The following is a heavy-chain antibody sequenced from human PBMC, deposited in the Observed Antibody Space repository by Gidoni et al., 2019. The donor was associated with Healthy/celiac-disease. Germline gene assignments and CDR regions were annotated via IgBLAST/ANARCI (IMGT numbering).Heavy chain of an antibody. V-gene: IGHV4-4*07. Sequence: QVQLQESGPGRVKPSETLSLTCTVSGGSISSYYWSWIRQPAGKGLEWIGRIYTSGTTNYNPSLKSRVTMSVDKSKNQFSLKLSSVTAADTAVYYCARDLVVAATFRWFDPWGQGTLVTVSS. J-gene: IGHJ5*02. CDR3: ARDLVVAATFRWFDP. CDR2: IYTSGTT. CDR1: GGSISSYY. D-gene: IGHD2-15*01.